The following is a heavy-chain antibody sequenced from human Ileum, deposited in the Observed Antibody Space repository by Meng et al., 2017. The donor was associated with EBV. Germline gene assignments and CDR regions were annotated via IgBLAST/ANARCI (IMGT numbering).Heavy chain of an antibody. V-gene: IGHV4-39*07. Sequence: LPLQGSGPGLVKPSVPLSLTCSVSGGSLSSSSYYWGWIRQPPGKGLEWIGNIHYSGSTYYNPSLKSRVTISVDTSKNQFSLKLRSVTAADTAVYYCARTYYYDSSGYAPFDYWGQGTLVTVSS. CDR3: ARTYYYDSSGYAPFDY. CDR1: GGSLSSSSYY. D-gene: IGHD3-22*01. CDR2: IHYSGST. J-gene: IGHJ4*02.